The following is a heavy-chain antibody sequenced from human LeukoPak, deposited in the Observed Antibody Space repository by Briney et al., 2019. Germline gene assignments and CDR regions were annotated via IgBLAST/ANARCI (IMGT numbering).Heavy chain of an antibody. CDR2: INQAGTER. CDR3: ARGRYALGT. J-gene: IGHJ5*02. V-gene: IGHV3-7*04. CDR1: EVTLNDHW. D-gene: IGHD2-2*01. Sequence: PGGSLRLSCEPSEVTLNDHWLSWLRQAPGKGLEWVAHINQAGTERQYVDSVRGRFSISRDNARNSLCLHMTSLGPEDTAVYYCARGRYALGTWGQGTLVTVSS.